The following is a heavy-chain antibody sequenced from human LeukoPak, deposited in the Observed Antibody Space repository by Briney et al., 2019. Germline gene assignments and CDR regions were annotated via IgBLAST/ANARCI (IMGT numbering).Heavy chain of an antibody. CDR3: ARDRPHYYGSGSYYNEPYYFDY. J-gene: IGHJ4*02. V-gene: IGHV1-18*01. CDR2: ISAYNGNT. Sequence: RASVKVSFKASGYTFTSYGISWVRQAPGQGLEWMGWISAYNGNTNYAQKLQGRVTMTTDTSTSTAYMELRSLRSDDTAVYYCARDRPHYYGSGSYYNEPYYFDYWGQGTLVTVSS. D-gene: IGHD3-10*01. CDR1: GYTFTSYG.